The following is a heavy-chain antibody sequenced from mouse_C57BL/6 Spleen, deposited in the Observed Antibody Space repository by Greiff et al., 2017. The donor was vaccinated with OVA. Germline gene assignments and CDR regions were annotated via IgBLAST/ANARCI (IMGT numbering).Heavy chain of an antibody. V-gene: IGHV1-59*01. J-gene: IGHJ2*01. CDR2: IDPSDSYT. Sequence: QVQLQQSGAELVRPGTSVKLSCKASGYTFTSYWMHWVKQRPGQGLEWIGVIDPSDSYTNYNQKFKGKATLTVDTSSSTAYMQLSSLTSEDSAVYYCARRDMVSYYFDYWGQGTTLTVSS. D-gene: IGHD2-2*01. CDR1: GYTFTSYW. CDR3: ARRDMVSYYFDY.